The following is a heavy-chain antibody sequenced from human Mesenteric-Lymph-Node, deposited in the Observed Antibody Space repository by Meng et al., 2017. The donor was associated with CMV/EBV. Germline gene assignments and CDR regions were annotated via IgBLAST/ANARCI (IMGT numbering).Heavy chain of an antibody. CDR2: INPKNGDS. D-gene: IGHD2-2*02. J-gene: IGHJ5*02. CDR1: GYTFTDYY. CDR3: AREGCSSSSCYRWFDP. Sequence: ASVKVSCKASGYTFTDYYIHWVRQAPGQGLEWMGWINPKNGDSHNVQKFQGRIIMTRDTSLSTVSMEVSRLRSDDTAVYYCAREGCSSSSCYRWFDPWGQGTLVTVSS. V-gene: IGHV1-2*02.